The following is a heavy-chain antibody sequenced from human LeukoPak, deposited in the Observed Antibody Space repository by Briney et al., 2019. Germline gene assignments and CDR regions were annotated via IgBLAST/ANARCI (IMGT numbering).Heavy chain of an antibody. D-gene: IGHD6-19*01. CDR2: ISTYNGYT. CDR3: ARGGTGWSRDY. CDR1: GYTFTSYG. Sequence: ASVKVSCKASGYTFTSYGIGWVRQAPGQGLEWMGWISTYNGYTNYAQNLQGRVTMTTDTSTSTAYMELRGLRSDDTAVYYCARGGTGWSRDYWGQGTLVTVSS. V-gene: IGHV1-18*01. J-gene: IGHJ4*02.